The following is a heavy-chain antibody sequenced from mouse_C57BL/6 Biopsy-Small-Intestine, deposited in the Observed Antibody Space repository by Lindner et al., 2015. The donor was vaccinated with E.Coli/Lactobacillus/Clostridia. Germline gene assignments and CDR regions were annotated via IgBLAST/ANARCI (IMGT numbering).Heavy chain of an antibody. CDR1: GFTFSDYG. V-gene: IGHV5-17*01. CDR2: ISGGSSTI. CDR3: ARRGVPRYFDY. J-gene: IGHJ2*01. Sequence: VQLQESGEGLVKPGGSLKLSCAASGFTFSDYGIHWVRQAPEKGLEWVAYISGGSSTIYYADTVKGRFTISRDNAKNTLFLQMTSLRSEDTAIYYCARRGVPRYFDYWGQGTTLTVSS.